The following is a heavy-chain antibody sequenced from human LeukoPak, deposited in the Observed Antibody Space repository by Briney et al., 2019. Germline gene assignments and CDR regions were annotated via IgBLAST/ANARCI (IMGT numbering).Heavy chain of an antibody. J-gene: IGHJ5*02. CDR2: IYSSGSA. Sequence: PSETLSATCTVSGGSIMNHYWSWIRQPAGKGLEWIGRIYSSGSANYSPSLKNRVSMSIDTSNNHFSLNLTSVTAADTALYFCARDVRYASGWSTPESWGQGTLVTVSS. CDR3: ARDVRYASGWSTPES. D-gene: IGHD6-19*01. V-gene: IGHV4-4*07. CDR1: GGSIMNHY.